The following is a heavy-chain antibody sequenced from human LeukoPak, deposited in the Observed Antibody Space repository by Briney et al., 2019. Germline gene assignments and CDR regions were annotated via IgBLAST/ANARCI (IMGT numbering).Heavy chain of an antibody. Sequence: GGSLRHSCAASGFTFDDYAMHWVRQAPGKGLEWVSGISWNSGSQGYADSVKGRFTISRDNAKNSLYLQMNSLRAEDMALYYLAKADGDSDAFDIWGQGTMVTVSS. J-gene: IGHJ3*02. V-gene: IGHV3-9*03. CDR2: ISWNSGSQ. D-gene: IGHD4-17*01. CDR1: GFTFDDYA. CDR3: AKADGDSDAFDI.